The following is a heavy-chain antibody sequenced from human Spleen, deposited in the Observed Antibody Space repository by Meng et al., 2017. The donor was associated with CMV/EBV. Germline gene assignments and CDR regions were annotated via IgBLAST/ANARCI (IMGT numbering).Heavy chain of an antibody. D-gene: IGHD4-23*01. CDR2: IYYSGST. Sequence: ESLKISCTVSVGSISRGSYFWGWIRQPPGKGLEWIGSIYYSGSTYYTPSLKSRVTISVDTSKNHFSLNLSPVTAADTAVYYCARHIYGGNSNRVVYFFDYWGQGTLVTVSS. V-gene: IGHV4-39*01. CDR3: ARHIYGGNSNRVVYFFDY. J-gene: IGHJ4*02. CDR1: VGSISRGSYF.